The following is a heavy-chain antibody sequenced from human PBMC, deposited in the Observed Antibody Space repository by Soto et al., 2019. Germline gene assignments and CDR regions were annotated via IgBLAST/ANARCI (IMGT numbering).Heavy chain of an antibody. V-gene: IGHV4-39*01. Sequence: SGTLSLTCTVSGGSISSYYWGWIRQAPGKGLEWIGNVYYSGGTNYNPSLKSRVTISIDTSKNQFSLKLSSVTAADTAVYYCARRGTAGYCSGDTCYSGALDIWGQGTMVTVSS. D-gene: IGHD2-15*01. CDR1: GGSISSYY. CDR3: ARRGTAGYCSGDTCYSGALDI. J-gene: IGHJ3*02. CDR2: VYYSGGT.